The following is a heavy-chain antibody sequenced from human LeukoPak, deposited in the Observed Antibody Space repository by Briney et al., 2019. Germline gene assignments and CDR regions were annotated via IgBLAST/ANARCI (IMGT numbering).Heavy chain of an antibody. CDR3: ARELNFDRDFDY. CDR1: GFTFSSYG. J-gene: IGHJ4*02. CDR2: IWYDGSNK. V-gene: IGHV3-33*01. D-gene: IGHD3-9*01. Sequence: GGSLRLSCAASGFTFSSYGMHWVRQAPGKGLEWVAVIWYDGSNKYYADSVKGRFTISRDNSKNTQYLQMNSLRAEDTAVYYCARELNFDRDFDYWGQGTLVTVSS.